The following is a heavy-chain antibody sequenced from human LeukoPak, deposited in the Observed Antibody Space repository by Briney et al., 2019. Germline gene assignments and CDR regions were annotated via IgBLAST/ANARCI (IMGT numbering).Heavy chain of an antibody. V-gene: IGHV4-31*03. CDR2: IYYSGST. J-gene: IGHJ1*01. CDR3: ARDSLPHYDYGDYVEPEYFQH. D-gene: IGHD4-17*01. Sequence: SETLSLTCTVSGGSISSGGYYWSWIRQHPGKGLEWIGYIYYSGSTYYNPSLKSRVTISVDTSKNQFSLKLSSVTAADTAVYYCARDSLPHYDYGDYVEPEYFQHWGQGTLVTVSS. CDR1: GGSISSGGYY.